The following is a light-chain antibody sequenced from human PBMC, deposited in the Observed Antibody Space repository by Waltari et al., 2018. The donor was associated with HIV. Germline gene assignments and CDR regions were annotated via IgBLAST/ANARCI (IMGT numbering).Light chain of an antibody. J-gene: IGKJ1*01. CDR1: QSIYQW. CDR2: AAS. CDR3: HYYATPSHT. Sequence: DVQMTQSPSIISASVGDRVTMTCRASQSIYQWLAWYQQTPGKAPKVLMLAASTLVDGVPSRFSGSASGTEFNFTITSLQPDDFATYYCHYYATPSHTFGQGTKV. V-gene: IGKV1-5*03.